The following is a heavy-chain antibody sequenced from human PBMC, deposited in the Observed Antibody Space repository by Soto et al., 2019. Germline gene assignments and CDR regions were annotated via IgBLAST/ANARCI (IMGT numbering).Heavy chain of an antibody. Sequence: QVHLQESGPGLVKPSGTLSLTCAVSGDSISSSHWWTWVRQSPGKGLEYIGEISHNGTGNSNPSLKTRVTLSVDKSKTHFSLTLTSVTAADTAVYYCARVVLSITRGAFDAWGQGTPVTVSP. CDR2: ISHNGTG. CDR1: GDSISSSHW. D-gene: IGHD1-20*01. CDR3: ARVVLSITRGAFDA. J-gene: IGHJ3*01. V-gene: IGHV4-4*02.